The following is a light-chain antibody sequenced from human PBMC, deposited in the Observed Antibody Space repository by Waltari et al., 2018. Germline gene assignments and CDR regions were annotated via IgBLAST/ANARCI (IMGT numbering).Light chain of an antibody. CDR1: SSNIGAGYD. CDR2: ANT. Sequence: QSVLTQPPSLSGAPGQRVTIPCTGSSSNIGAGYDILWYQHLPGTAPKLLISANTNRPSGVPDRFSASKSGTSASLVITGLQAEDEADYYCQSYDTSLNVVFGGGTKLTVL. V-gene: IGLV1-40*01. J-gene: IGLJ2*01. CDR3: QSYDTSLNVV.